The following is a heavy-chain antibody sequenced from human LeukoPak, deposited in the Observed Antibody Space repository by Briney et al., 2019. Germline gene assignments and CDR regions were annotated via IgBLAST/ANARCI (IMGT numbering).Heavy chain of an antibody. CDR1: GFTFSSYG. CDR2: ISLSDSI. J-gene: IGHJ4*01. Sequence: GSLRLSCAASGFTFSSYGMSWVRQAPGKGLEWVSLISLSDSIFYADSVKGRFTISRDSSNNTLFLQMSNLRADDSGLYYCATDIRSSPLGFWGHGTLVTVSS. D-gene: IGHD3-9*01. V-gene: IGHV3-66*01. CDR3: ATDIRSSPLGF.